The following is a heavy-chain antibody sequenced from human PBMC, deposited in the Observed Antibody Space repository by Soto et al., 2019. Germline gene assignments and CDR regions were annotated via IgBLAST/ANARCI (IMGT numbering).Heavy chain of an antibody. J-gene: IGHJ4*02. V-gene: IGHV1-69*01. CDR2: SIPFFDTP. CDR1: GGTFSSYV. CDR3: STSGSESYYLRSYSFHY. D-gene: IGHD3-10*01. Sequence: QVQLVQSGAEVKEPGSSVKVSCKASGGTFSSYVISWVRQAPGEGLEWMGGSIPFFDTPNYAQKFQGRVTITADESTSTAYMELSSLRSEDTAVYYCSTSGSESYYLRSYSFHYWGQGTLVTVSS.